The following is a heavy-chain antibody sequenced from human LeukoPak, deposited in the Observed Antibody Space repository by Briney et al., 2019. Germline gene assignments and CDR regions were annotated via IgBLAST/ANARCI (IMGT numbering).Heavy chain of an antibody. Sequence: PPQTLSLTSAVYRGALSGYYWSWIRQPPGKGLEWIGEINHSGSTNYNPSLKSRVTISVDTSKNQFSLKLSSVTAADTAVYYCARGPRSGSDYYYMDVWGKGTTVTVSS. CDR2: INHSGST. CDR1: RGALSGYY. CDR3: ARGPRSGSDYYYMDV. V-gene: IGHV4-34*01. J-gene: IGHJ6*03. D-gene: IGHD6-6*01.